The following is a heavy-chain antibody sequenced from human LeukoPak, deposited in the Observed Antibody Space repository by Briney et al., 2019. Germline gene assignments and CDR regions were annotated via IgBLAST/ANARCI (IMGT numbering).Heavy chain of an antibody. D-gene: IGHD6-13*01. CDR3: ATRLGIAAAGSNFDY. CDR2: IYHSGST. J-gene: IGHJ4*02. V-gene: IGHV4-30-2*01. Sequence: SETLSLTCTVSGGSISSGDYYWSWIRQPPGKGLEWIGYIYHSGSTYYNPSLKSRVTISVDRSKNQFSLKLSSVTAADTAMYYCATRLGIAAAGSNFDYWGQGTLVTVSS. CDR1: GGSISSGDYY.